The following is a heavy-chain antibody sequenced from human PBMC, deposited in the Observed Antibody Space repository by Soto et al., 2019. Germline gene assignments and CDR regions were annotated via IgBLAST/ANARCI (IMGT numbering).Heavy chain of an antibody. J-gene: IGHJ5*02. CDR1: GFTFSSYA. D-gene: IGHD2-15*01. CDR3: ARDSLTTVVTAWGNWFDP. CDR2: ISYDGSNK. V-gene: IGHV3-30-3*01. Sequence: QVQLVESGGGVVQPGRSLRLSCAASGFTFSSYAMHWVRQAPGKGLEWVAVISYDGSNKYYADSVKGRFTISRDNSKNTLYLQMNRLRAEDTGVYYCARDSLTTVVTAWGNWFDPWGQGTLVTVSS.